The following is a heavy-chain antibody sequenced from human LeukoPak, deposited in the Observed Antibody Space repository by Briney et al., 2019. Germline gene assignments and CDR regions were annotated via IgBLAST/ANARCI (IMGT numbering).Heavy chain of an antibody. V-gene: IGHV4-34*01. CDR3: ARSRRTTVLGLQRNWFDP. J-gene: IGHJ5*02. CDR1: GGSFSGSY. CDR2: INHSGST. D-gene: IGHD4-17*01. Sequence: SETLSLTCAVYGGSFSGSYWSWIRQPPGKGLEWIGEINHSGSTNYNPSLKSRVTISVDTSKNQFSLKLSSVTAADTAVYYCARSRRTTVLGLQRNWFDPWGQGTLVTVSS.